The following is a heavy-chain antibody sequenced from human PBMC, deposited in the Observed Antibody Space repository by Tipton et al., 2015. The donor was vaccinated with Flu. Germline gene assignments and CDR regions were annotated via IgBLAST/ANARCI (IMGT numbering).Heavy chain of an antibody. CDR1: GASISSGGYY. V-gene: IGHV4-31*02. J-gene: IGHJ4*02. CDR2: IYYTGTT. D-gene: IGHD3-22*01. Sequence: LRLSCTVSGASISSGGYYWSWIRQHPGKGLEWIGYIYYTGTTYYNPSLKSRITISVDTSKNQFSLRLRPVTAADTAVYFCARDTYKYETSGYYQWGQGALVTVSP. CDR3: ARDTYKYETSGYYQ.